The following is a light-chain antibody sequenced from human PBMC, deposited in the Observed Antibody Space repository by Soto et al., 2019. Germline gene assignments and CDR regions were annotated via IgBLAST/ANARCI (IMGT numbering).Light chain of an antibody. CDR3: HQYNNWPRA. CDR1: ESVGNN. CDR2: GAS. V-gene: IGKV3-15*01. J-gene: IGKJ2*01. Sequence: EIVMTQSPGALSVSPGERVTFSCRASESVGNNLAWYQQRPGQTPSLLIYGASIRAPGVPARFSGSGSGTKFTLTISSRQSEDFAVYYCHQYNNWPRAFGQGTKLDLK.